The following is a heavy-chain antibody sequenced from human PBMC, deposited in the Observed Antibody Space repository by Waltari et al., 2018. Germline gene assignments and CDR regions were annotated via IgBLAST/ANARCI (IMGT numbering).Heavy chain of an antibody. Sequence: QVQLQESGPGLVKPSQTLSLTCTVSGGSISSGGYYWSWIRQHPGKGLEGIGYIDYSGGTDCNQSIKGRVTISVDTSKNQFSLKLGSVTAADTAVYYCARSIDAFDIWGQGTMVTVSS. CDR1: GGSISSGGYY. V-gene: IGHV4-31*03. CDR2: IDYSGGT. CDR3: ARSIDAFDI. J-gene: IGHJ3*02.